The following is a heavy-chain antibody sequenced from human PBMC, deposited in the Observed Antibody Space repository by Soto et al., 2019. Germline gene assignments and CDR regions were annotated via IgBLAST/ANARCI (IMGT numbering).Heavy chain of an antibody. Sequence: RASVKVSCKASGYTFTGYYMHWVRQAPGQGLEWMGWINPNSGGTNYAQKFQGWVTMTRDTSISTAYMELSRLRSDDTAVYYCARGVAAWDCYYYGMEVWGQGTXVTVSS. V-gene: IGHV1-2*04. CDR1: GYTFTGYY. J-gene: IGHJ6*02. D-gene: IGHD3-16*01. CDR3: ARGVAAWDCYYYGMEV. CDR2: INPNSGGT.